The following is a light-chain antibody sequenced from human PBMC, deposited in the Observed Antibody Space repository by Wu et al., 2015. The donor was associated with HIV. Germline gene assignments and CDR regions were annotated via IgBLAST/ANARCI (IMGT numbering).Light chain of an antibody. J-gene: IGKJ5*01. V-gene: IGKV3-11*01. CDR3: QQRRNWPLT. Sequence: EIVLTQFPVTLSLSPGERATLSCRASQSVSSYLAWYQQKPGQAPRLLIYDASNRATGIPARFTGSGSGTDFTLTINSLEPEDFAVYYCQQRRNWPLTFGQGTRLEIK. CDR2: DAS. CDR1: QSVSSY.